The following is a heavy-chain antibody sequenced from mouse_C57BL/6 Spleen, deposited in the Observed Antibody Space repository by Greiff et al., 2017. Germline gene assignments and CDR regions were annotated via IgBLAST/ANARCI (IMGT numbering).Heavy chain of an antibody. Sequence: VQLVESGPELVKPGASVKISCKASGYAFSSSWMNWVKQRPGKGLEWIGRIYPGDGDTNYNGKFKGKATLTADKSSSTAYMQLSSLTSEDSAVYFCARIYYDYAMDYWGQGTSVTVSS. CDR3: ARIYYDYAMDY. D-gene: IGHD1-1*01. V-gene: IGHV1-82*01. CDR2: IYPGDGDT. CDR1: GYAFSSSW. J-gene: IGHJ4*01.